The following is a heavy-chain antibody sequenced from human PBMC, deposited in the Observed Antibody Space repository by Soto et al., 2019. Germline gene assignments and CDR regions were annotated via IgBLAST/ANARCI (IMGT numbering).Heavy chain of an antibody. CDR2: IYSGGST. CDR3: AAVPDPDYYESSGYYYGDYFDY. J-gene: IGHJ4*02. D-gene: IGHD3-22*01. CDR1: GFTVSSNY. V-gene: IGHV3-53*01. Sequence: PGGSLRLSCAASGFTVSSNYMSWVRQAPGKGLEWVSVIYSGGSTYYADSVKGRFTISRDNSKNTLHLQMNSLRAEDTAVYYCAAVPDPDYYESSGYYYGDYFDYWGQGTLVTVSS.